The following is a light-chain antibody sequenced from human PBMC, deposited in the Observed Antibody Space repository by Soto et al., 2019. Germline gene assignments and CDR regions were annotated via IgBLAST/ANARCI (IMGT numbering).Light chain of an antibody. CDR3: SSYTSSRAYV. CDR2: EVS. CDR1: SSDVGGYNY. Sequence: QSSLTQPAPVSGSPGRSITISCPGTSSDVGGYNYVSWYQQQAGKAPKLMIHEVSNRPSGVSNRFSGSKSGNTASLTISGLQAEDEADHYCSSYTSSRAYVFGIGTKVTVL. V-gene: IGLV2-14*01. J-gene: IGLJ1*01.